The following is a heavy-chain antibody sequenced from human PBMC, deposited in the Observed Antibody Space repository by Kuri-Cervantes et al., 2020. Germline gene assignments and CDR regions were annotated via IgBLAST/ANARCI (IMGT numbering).Heavy chain of an antibody. CDR1: GGSISSGSYY. Sequence: LRLSCTVSGGSISSGSYYWSWIRQPAGKGLEWIGRIYTSGSTNYNPSLKSRVTISVDTSKNQFSLKLSSVTAADTAVYYCARHGSGYNWFDPWGQETLVTVSS. J-gene: IGHJ5*02. CDR2: IYTSGST. V-gene: IGHV4-61*02. CDR3: ARHGSGYNWFDP. D-gene: IGHD3-10*01.